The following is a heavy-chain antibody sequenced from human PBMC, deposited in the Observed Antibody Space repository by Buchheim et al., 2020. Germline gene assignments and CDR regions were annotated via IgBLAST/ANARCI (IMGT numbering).Heavy chain of an antibody. CDR2: IYYSGST. D-gene: IGHD6-19*01. V-gene: IGHV4-39*01. CDR3: ARQLGIAVAGDYYYYGMDV. Sequence: QLQLQESGPGLVKPSETLSLTCTVSGGSISSSSYYWGWIRQPPGKGLEWIGSIYYSGSTYYNPSLKSRVNISVDTSKNQISLKLSSVTAADTAVYYCARQLGIAVAGDYYYYGMDVWGQGTT. CDR1: GGSISSSSYY. J-gene: IGHJ6*02.